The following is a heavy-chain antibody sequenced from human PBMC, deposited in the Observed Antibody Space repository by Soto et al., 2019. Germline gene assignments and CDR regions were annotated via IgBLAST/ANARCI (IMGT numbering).Heavy chain of an antibody. J-gene: IGHJ4*02. Sequence: SQTLPLTCTVSGGSISNGGYYLSWIRQPPGKGLEWIGDTYHSGSTYYNPSLKSRVTISVDTSKNRFSLNLSSVTAADTAVYYCARSEATVLDSWGQGTLVTVSS. CDR1: GGSISNGGYY. D-gene: IGHD4-17*01. CDR2: TYHSGST. V-gene: IGHV4-31*03. CDR3: ARSEATVLDS.